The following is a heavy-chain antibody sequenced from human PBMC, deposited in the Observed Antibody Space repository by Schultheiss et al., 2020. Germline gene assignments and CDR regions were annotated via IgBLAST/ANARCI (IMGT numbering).Heavy chain of an antibody. Sequence: GGSLRLSCAASGFTFSSYAMSWVRQAPGKGLEWVSAISGSGGSTYYADSVKGRFTISRDNSKNTLYLQMNSLRAEDTAVYYCAKGSERGTVTTSNYYGMDVWGQGTTVNVSS. CDR1: GFTFSSYA. J-gene: IGHJ6*02. CDR2: ISGSGGST. V-gene: IGHV3-23*01. CDR3: AKGSERGTVTTSNYYGMDV. D-gene: IGHD4-17*01.